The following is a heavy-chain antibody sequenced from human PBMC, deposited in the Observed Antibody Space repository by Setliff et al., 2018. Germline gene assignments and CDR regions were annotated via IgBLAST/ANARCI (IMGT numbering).Heavy chain of an antibody. CDR3: AREDGDQFLDSDFYYNMNV. J-gene: IGHJ6*03. CDR1: DVSISGYY. D-gene: IGHD3-3*01. V-gene: IGHV4-4*08. CDR2: IHSSGRS. Sequence: PSETLSLTCTVSDVSISGYYWSWIRQPPGKGLEWIGYIHSSGRSNYNPSLKSRVTTSIDKSKNQFSLKLSSVTAADTAVYYCAREDGDQFLDSDFYYNMNVWGKGTTVTVSS.